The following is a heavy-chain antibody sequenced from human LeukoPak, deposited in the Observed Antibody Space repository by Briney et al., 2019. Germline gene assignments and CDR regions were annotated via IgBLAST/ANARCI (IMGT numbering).Heavy chain of an antibody. CDR2: TYYRSKWYN. Sequence: SQTLSLICAISRDSVSSNNAAWTWISQSPSRGLELLGRTYYRSKWYNDYAVSVKSRITINPDTSKNQFSLQLNSVPPEDTAVYYCARESHVLRFLEWLPGFDYWGQGTLVTVSS. V-gene: IGHV6-1*01. CDR1: RDSVSSNNAA. D-gene: IGHD3-3*01. CDR3: ARESHVLRFLEWLPGFDY. J-gene: IGHJ4*02.